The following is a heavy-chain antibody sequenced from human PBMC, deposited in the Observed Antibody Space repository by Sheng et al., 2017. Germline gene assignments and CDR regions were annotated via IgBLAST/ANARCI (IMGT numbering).Heavy chain of an antibody. CDR1: GFTFSSYA. J-gene: IGHJ4*02. Sequence: QVQLVESGGGVVQPGRSLRLSCAASGFTFSSYAMHWVRQAPGKGLEWVAVISYDGSNKYYADSVKGRFTISRDNSKNTLYLQMNSLRAEDTAVYYCARDLGEMATRGTFDYWGQGTLVTVSS. CDR2: ISYDGSNK. CDR3: ARDLGEMATRGTFDY. V-gene: IGHV3-30-3*01. D-gene: IGHD5-12*01.